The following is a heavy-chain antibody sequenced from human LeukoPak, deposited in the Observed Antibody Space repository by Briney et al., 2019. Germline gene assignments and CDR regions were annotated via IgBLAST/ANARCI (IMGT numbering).Heavy chain of an antibody. CDR2: INPNSGGT. D-gene: IGHD6-13*01. J-gene: IGHJ4*02. CDR1: GYTFTGYY. Sequence: ASVKVSCKASGYTFTGYYMHWVRQAPGQGLEWMGWINPNSGGTNYAQKFQGRVTMTTDTSTSTAYMELRSLRSDDTAVYYCARGSSSLFDYWGQGTLVTVSS. V-gene: IGHV1-2*02. CDR3: ARGSSSLFDY.